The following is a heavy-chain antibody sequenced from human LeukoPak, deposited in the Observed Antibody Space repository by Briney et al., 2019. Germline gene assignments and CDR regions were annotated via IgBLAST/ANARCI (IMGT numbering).Heavy chain of an antibody. D-gene: IGHD6-6*01. CDR1: GFTFSDYY. J-gene: IGHJ6*03. V-gene: IGHV3-11*01. Sequence: GGSLRLSCAASGFTFSDYYMSWIRQAPGKGLEWVSYISSSGSTIYYADSVKGRFTISRDNAKNSLYLQMNSLRAEDTAVYYCARDFDTGGTHSSGYYMDVWGKGTTVTVSS. CDR2: ISSSGSTI. CDR3: ARDFDTGGTHSSGYYMDV.